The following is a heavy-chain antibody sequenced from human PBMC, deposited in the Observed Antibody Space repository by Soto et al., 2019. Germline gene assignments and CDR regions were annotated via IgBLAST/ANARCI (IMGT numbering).Heavy chain of an antibody. D-gene: IGHD4-17*01. Sequence: QVPLVQSGAEVKKPGASVKVSCKASEYTFTSYDINWVRQATGQGLEWMGWINPHSGNTVYAQKFQGRVSMTRNTSIRTSYMELSSLRSEDTAIYYCAREDFSDEHFDLWGRGTLVTVSS. CDR2: INPHSGNT. J-gene: IGHJ2*01. CDR3: AREDFSDEHFDL. V-gene: IGHV1-8*01. CDR1: EYTFTSYD.